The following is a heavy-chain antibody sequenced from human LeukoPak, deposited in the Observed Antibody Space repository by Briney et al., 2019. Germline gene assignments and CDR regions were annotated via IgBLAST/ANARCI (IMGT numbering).Heavy chain of an antibody. Sequence: SETLSLTCAVYGGSFSGYYWSWIRQPPGKGLEWIGEINHSGSTNYNPSLKSRVTISVDTSKNQFSLKLSSVTAADTAVYYCARHLYRVGTFKTWGQGTLVTVSS. V-gene: IGHV4-34*01. CDR3: ARHLYRVGTFKT. J-gene: IGHJ5*02. CDR2: INHSGST. CDR1: GGSFSGYY. D-gene: IGHD5-24*01.